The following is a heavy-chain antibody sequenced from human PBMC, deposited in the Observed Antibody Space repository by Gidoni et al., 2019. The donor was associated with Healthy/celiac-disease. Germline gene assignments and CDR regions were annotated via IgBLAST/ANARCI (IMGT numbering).Heavy chain of an antibody. J-gene: IGHJ4*02. D-gene: IGHD3-10*01. CDR3: ARVRYYGSGRHFDY. CDR1: GYTFPGYY. V-gene: IGHV1-2*02. Sequence: VQLVQSGAEVQKPGASVTVSCQASGYTFPGYYMHWVRQAPGQGLEWMGWINPNSGGTNYAKKFQGRVTMTRDTSISTAYMELSRLRSDDTAVYYCARVRYYGSGRHFDYWGQGTLVTVSS. CDR2: INPNSGGT.